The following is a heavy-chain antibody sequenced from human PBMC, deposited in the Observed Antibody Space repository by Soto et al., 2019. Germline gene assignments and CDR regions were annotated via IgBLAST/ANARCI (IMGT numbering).Heavy chain of an antibody. V-gene: IGHV4-31*03. Sequence: QVQLQESGPGLVKPSQTLSLTCTVSGGSISSGGYYWSWIRQHPGKGLEWIGYIYYSGSTYYNPSLKRRVTISVDTSKTQFSLKLSSVTAAATAVYYCARALLDYGDYFFDYWGQGTLVTVSS. D-gene: IGHD4-17*01. CDR3: ARALLDYGDYFFDY. CDR1: GGSISSGGYY. CDR2: IYYSGST. J-gene: IGHJ4*02.